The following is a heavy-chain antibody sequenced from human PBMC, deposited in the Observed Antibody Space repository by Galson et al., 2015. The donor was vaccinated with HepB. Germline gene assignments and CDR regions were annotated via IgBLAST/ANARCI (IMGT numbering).Heavy chain of an antibody. Sequence: SVKVSCKASGYTFTSHAMHWVRQAPGQRLEWMGWINAGNGNTKYSQKFQGRVTITRDTSASTAYMELSSLRSEDTAVYYCARGEWFGDVGAFDIWGQGTMVTVSS. D-gene: IGHD3-10*01. CDR2: INAGNGNT. CDR1: GYTFTSHA. CDR3: ARGEWFGDVGAFDI. J-gene: IGHJ3*02. V-gene: IGHV1-3*01.